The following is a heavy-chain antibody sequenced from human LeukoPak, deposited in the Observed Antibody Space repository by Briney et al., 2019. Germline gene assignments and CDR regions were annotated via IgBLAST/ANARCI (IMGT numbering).Heavy chain of an antibody. CDR3: ARQLGYSYGFDY. CDR1: GGSISTYY. D-gene: IGHD5-18*01. V-gene: IGHV4-59*08. Sequence: SETLSLTCNVSGGSISTYYWNWIRQPPGKGLEWIGYIYYSGNTKYNPSLKSRVTISGDTSKNQFSLKLSSVTAADTAVYYCARQLGYSYGFDYWGQGTLVTVSS. J-gene: IGHJ4*02. CDR2: IYYSGNT.